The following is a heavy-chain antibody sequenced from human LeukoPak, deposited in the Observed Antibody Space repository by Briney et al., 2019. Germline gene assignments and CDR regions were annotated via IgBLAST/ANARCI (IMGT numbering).Heavy chain of an antibody. CDR1: GFTFSSYA. CDR2: ISSNGGST. J-gene: IGHJ4*02. D-gene: IGHD3-3*01. CDR3: ARQYYDFWSGYFDY. V-gene: IGHV3-64*04. Sequence: GGSLRLSCSASGFTFSSYAMHWVRRAPGKGLEYVSAISSNGGSTYYADSVKGRFTISRDNSKNTLYLQMNSLRAEDTAVYYCARQYYDFWSGYFDYWGQGTLVTVSS.